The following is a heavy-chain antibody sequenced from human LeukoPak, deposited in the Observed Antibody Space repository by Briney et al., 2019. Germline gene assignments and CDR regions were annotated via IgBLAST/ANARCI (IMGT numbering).Heavy chain of an antibody. V-gene: IGHV1-18*01. D-gene: IGHD1-1*01. Sequence: ASVKVSCKTSGYTFSTYGITWVRQAPGQGFQWMGWISAHSGNTNYAENFQGRISLTTDTSATTAYMELRSLTSDDTAVYYCARDLSSGGWTLEFDYWGQGSLVTVAP. J-gene: IGHJ4*02. CDR3: ARDLSSGGWTLEFDY. CDR2: ISAHSGNT. CDR1: GYTFSTYG.